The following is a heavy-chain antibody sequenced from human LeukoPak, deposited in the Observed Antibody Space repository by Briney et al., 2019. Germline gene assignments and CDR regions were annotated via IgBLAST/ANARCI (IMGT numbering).Heavy chain of an antibody. J-gene: IGHJ4*02. Sequence: GGSLRLSCAASGFTFSNYGMHWVRQAPGKGLEWVAFIRYDGSNKFYADSVKGRFTISRDNSKNTLYLQMNSLRAEDTAVYYCARPVSSSSLLFDYWGQGTLVTVSS. V-gene: IGHV3-30*02. CDR2: IRYDGSNK. CDR1: GFTFSNYG. CDR3: ARPVSSSSLLFDY. D-gene: IGHD6-6*01.